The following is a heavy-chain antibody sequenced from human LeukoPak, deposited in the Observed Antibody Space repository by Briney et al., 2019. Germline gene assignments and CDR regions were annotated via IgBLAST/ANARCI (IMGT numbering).Heavy chain of an antibody. J-gene: IGHJ4*02. D-gene: IGHD3-10*01. Sequence: GGSLRLSCAASGFTFSSYGMRWVRQAPGKGLEWVSAISGSGGSTYYADSVKGRFTISRDNSKNTLYLQMNSLRAEDTAVYYCAKDRVWFGEHYFDYWGQGTLVTVSS. CDR3: AKDRVWFGEHYFDY. CDR2: ISGSGGST. V-gene: IGHV3-23*01. CDR1: GFTFSSYG.